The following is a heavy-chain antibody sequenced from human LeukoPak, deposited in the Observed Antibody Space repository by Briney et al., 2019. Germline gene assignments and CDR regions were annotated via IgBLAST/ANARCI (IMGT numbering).Heavy chain of an antibody. CDR1: GGTFISYA. J-gene: IGHJ6*02. V-gene: IGHV1-69*13. CDR2: IILIFGTA. CDR3: ARPPRPYYYYGMDV. Sequence: SVKVSCKASGGTFISYAISWVRQAPGQGLEWMGGIILIFGTANYAQKFQGRVTITADESTSTAYMELSSLRSEDTAVYYCARPPRPYYYYGMDVWGQGTTVTVSS.